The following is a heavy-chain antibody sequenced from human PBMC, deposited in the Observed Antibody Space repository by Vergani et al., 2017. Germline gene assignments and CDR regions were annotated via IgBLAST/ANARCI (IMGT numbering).Heavy chain of an antibody. CDR3: ARSRGTLFDY. J-gene: IGHJ4*02. Sequence: QVQLQESGPGLVKPSETLSLTCTVSGGSVSSGNYYWTWLRQPAGRGLRWIGYLFYGGSTNYNPSLKSRVTISVDTSKNQFSLKLSSVTAADTAVYYCARSRGTLFDYGGQGTLVTVSS. CDR1: GGSVSSGNYY. D-gene: IGHD1-1*01. CDR2: LFYGGST. V-gene: IGHV4-61*10.